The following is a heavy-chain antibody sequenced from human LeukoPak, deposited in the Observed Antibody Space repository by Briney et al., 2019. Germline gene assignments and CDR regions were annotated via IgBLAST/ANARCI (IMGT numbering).Heavy chain of an antibody. CDR1: GYTFTGYY. J-gene: IGHJ5*02. V-gene: IGHV1-2*06. Sequence: GASVKVSCKASGYTFTGYYMYWVRQAPGQGLEWMGRINPNSGGTNYAQKFQGRVTMTRDTSISTAYMELSRLKSDDTAVYYCARVGVDLWFDPWGQGTLVTVSS. CDR2: INPNSGGT. D-gene: IGHD3/OR15-3a*01. CDR3: ARVGVDLWFDP.